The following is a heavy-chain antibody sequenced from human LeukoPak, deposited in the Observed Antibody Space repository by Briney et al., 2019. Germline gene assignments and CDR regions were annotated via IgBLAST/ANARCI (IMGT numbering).Heavy chain of an antibody. CDR3: ARLPRIAAAGYYYYYYMDV. J-gene: IGHJ6*03. D-gene: IGHD6-13*01. V-gene: IGHV3-20*04. CDR2: INWNGGST. Sequence: GGSLRLSCAASGFTFDDYGMSWVRQAPGKGLEWVSGINWNGGSTGYADSVKGRFTISRDNAKNSLYLQMNSLRAEDTALYYCARLPRIAAAGYYYYYYMDVWGKGTTVTVSS. CDR1: GFTFDDYG.